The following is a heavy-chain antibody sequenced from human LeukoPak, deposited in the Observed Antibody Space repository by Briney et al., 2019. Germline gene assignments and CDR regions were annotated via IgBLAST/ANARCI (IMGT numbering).Heavy chain of an antibody. CDR1: GFTFEDYA. CDR2: ISGDGGTT. V-gene: IGHV3-43*02. Sequence: PGGSLRLSCAASGFTFEDYAMHWVRQAPGKGMEWVSLISGDGGTTDYADSVKGRFTIARDNSNNSLYLQMNSLRAEDTAVYYCARGTSPIVWGQGTLVTVSS. CDR3: ARGTSPIV. J-gene: IGHJ3*01.